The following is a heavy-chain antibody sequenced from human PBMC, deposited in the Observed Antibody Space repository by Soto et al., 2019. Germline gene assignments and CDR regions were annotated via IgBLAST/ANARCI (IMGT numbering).Heavy chain of an antibody. Sequence: GGSLRLSCAASGFTFSSYAMHWVRQAPGKGLEWVAVISYDGSNKYYADSVKGRFTISRDNSKNTLYLQMNSLRTEDTAVYYCARGYSYDSRGSYLRFVYWGQGTLVTVSS. V-gene: IGHV3-30-3*01. CDR1: GFTFSSYA. D-gene: IGHD3-22*01. J-gene: IGHJ4*02. CDR3: ARGYSYDSRGSYLRFVY. CDR2: ISYDGSNK.